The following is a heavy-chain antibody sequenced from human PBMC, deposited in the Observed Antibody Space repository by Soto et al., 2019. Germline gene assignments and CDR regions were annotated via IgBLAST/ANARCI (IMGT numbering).Heavy chain of an antibody. D-gene: IGHD1-26*01. V-gene: IGHV4-39*01. Sequence: PSETLSLTCTFSGGSIRSSSSYWGWIRQPPGKGLEWIGSIYYSGSTYYNPSLKSRVTISVDTSKNQFSLKLSSVTAADTAVYYCASGEVGATYYYYYYGMDVWGQGTTVT. J-gene: IGHJ6*02. CDR3: ASGEVGATYYYYYYGMDV. CDR2: IYYSGST. CDR1: GGSIRSSSSY.